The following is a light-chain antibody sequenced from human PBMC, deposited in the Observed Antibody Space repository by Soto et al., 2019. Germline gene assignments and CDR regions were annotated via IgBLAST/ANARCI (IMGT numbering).Light chain of an antibody. J-gene: IGKJ2*01. V-gene: IGKV3-20*01. CDR2: GAS. CDR3: QQYGSSPPYT. CDR1: HSVSSIY. Sequence: EIVLTQSPGTLSLSPGERATLSCRASHSVSSIYLAWYQQKPGQAPRLLIYGASSRATGIPDRFSGSGSGTDLTLTISRLETEDFAVYYCQQYGSSPPYTFGQGTKLEIK.